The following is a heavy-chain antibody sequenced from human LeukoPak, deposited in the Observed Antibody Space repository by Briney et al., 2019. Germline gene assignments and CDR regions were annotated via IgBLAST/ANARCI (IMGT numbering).Heavy chain of an antibody. V-gene: IGHV1-2*02. J-gene: IGHJ6*03. CDR2: INPNSGGT. Sequence: ASVRVSCKASGYTFSGYYMHWVRQAPGQGLEWMGWINPNSGGTNYAQKFQGRVTMTRDTSISTAYMEVSRLRSDDTAVYYCAREVVVAAPGYYMDVWGKGTTVTVSS. CDR1: GYTFSGYY. D-gene: IGHD2-15*01. CDR3: AREVVVAAPGYYMDV.